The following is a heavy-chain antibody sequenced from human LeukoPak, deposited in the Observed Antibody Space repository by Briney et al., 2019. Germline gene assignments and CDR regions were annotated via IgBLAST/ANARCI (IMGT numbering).Heavy chain of an antibody. Sequence: SETLSLTCTVSGGSISSSSYYWGWIRQPPGNGLEWFGSIYYSGRTYYNPSLTMRVNISVDTSKNQFSLKLSSVTAADTAVYYCARRHSITMVRGVIIHTTYSFDYWGQGTLVTVSS. CDR1: GGSISSSSYY. V-gene: IGHV4-39*01. J-gene: IGHJ4*02. CDR2: IYYSGRT. D-gene: IGHD3-10*01. CDR3: ARRHSITMVRGVIIHTTYSFDY.